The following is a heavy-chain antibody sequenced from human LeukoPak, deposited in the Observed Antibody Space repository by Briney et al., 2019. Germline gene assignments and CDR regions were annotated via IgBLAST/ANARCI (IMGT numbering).Heavy chain of an antibody. Sequence: SETLSLTCTVSGGSISSHYWSWIRQPPGKGLEWIGYIYYSGSTNYNPSLKSRVTISVDTSKNQFSLKLSSVTAADTAVYYCARTNYYDSSGYPYYFDYWAREPWSPSPQ. V-gene: IGHV4-59*11. CDR3: ARTNYYDSSGYPYYFDY. CDR2: IYYSGST. CDR1: GGSISSHY. D-gene: IGHD3-22*01. J-gene: IGHJ4*02.